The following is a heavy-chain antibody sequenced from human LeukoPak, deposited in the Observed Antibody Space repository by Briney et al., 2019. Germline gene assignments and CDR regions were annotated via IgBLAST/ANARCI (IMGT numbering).Heavy chain of an antibody. CDR3: AATLSPTITMVRGVIPTALDY. Sequence: ASVKVSCRASGFTFTSSAVQWVRQARGQRLEWIGWIVVGSGNTNYAQKFQERVTITRDMSTSTAYMELSSLRSEDTAVYYCAATLSPTITMVRGVIPTALDYWGQGTLVTVSS. J-gene: IGHJ4*02. CDR1: GFTFTSSA. V-gene: IGHV1-58*01. CDR2: IVVGSGNT. D-gene: IGHD3-10*01.